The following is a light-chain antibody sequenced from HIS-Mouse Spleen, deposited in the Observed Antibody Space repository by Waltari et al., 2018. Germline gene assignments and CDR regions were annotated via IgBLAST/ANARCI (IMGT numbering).Light chain of an antibody. CDR3: CSYAGSYTYVV. Sequence: QSALTQPRSVSGSPGQSVPIPCTGPSSDVGGYNYVAWYQQHPGKAPKLMIYDVSKRPSGVPDRFSGSKSGNTASLTISGLQAEDEADYYCCSYAGSYTYVVFGGGTKLTVL. CDR2: DVS. J-gene: IGLJ2*01. CDR1: SSDVGGYNY. V-gene: IGLV2-11*01.